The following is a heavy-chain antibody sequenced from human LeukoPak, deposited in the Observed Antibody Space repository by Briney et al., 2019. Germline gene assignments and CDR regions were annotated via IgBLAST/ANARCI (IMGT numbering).Heavy chain of an antibody. J-gene: IGHJ3*02. V-gene: IGHV4-4*07. D-gene: IGHD6-13*01. CDR3: ARDAWAAAGKMVFPPPLAFDI. CDR1: GGSTSSYY. Sequence: PSETLSLTCTVSGGSTSSYYWSWIRQPAGKGLEWIGRIYTSGSTNYNPSLKSRVTMSVDTSKNQFSLKLSSVTAADTAVYYCARDAWAAAGKMVFPPPLAFDIGAKGKMVTVSS. CDR2: IYTSGST.